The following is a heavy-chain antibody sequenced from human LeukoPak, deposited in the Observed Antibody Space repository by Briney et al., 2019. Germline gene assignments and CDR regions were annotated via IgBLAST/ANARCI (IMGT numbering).Heavy chain of an antibody. V-gene: IGHV4-61*02. CDR1: GDSISSGDYY. CDR2: ISSSGST. J-gene: IGHJ3*02. D-gene: IGHD6-13*01. CDR3: ARDNLPAGINDAFDI. Sequence: SETLSLTCTVSGDSISSGDYYWSWIRQPAGKGLEWIGRISSSGSTNYNPSLKSRVTISVDTSRNQFSLRLSSVTAADTAVYYCARDNLPAGINDAFDIWGQGTRVTVSS.